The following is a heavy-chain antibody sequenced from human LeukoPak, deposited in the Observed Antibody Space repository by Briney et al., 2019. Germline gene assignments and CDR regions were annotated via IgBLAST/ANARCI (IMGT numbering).Heavy chain of an antibody. J-gene: IGHJ4*02. Sequence: GGSLRLSCAASGFTFSNYWMTWVRQAPGKGLEWVANINRDGSERYYVDSVKGRFTISRDDAKSSLYLQMNSLRAEDTAVYYCAKIERSGSYCDYWGQGTLVTVSS. CDR1: GFTFSNYW. CDR3: AKIERSGSYCDY. D-gene: IGHD1-26*01. V-gene: IGHV3-7*03. CDR2: INRDGSER.